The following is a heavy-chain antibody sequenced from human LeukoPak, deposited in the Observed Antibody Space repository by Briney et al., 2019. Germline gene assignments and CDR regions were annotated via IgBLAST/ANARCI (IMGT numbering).Heavy chain of an antibody. J-gene: IGHJ4*02. Sequence: GRSLRLSCAASGLTFRNYGMHWVRQAPGKGLEWVAVISIDGSEKYYADSVKGRFTISRDNSRNTLYLQMNSLRGDDTAVYYCANPQSRGYDYLDYWGQGTLVTVSS. CDR1: GLTFRNYG. CDR2: ISIDGSEK. D-gene: IGHD5-12*01. V-gene: IGHV3-30*18. CDR3: ANPQSRGYDYLDY.